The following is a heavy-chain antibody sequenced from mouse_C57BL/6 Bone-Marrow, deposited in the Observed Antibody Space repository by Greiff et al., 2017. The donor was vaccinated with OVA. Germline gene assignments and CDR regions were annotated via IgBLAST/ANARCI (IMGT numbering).Heavy chain of an antibody. CDR3: AYTGPRAWLAY. CDR1: GYSFTGYY. CDR2: INPSTGGT. V-gene: IGHV1-42*01. J-gene: IGHJ3*01. D-gene: IGHD3-1*01. Sequence: EVQLQQSGPELVKPGASVKISCKASGYSFTGYYMNWVKQSPEKSLEWIGEINPSTGGTTYNQKFKAKATLTVDKSSSTAYMQLKSLTSEDSAVYYCAYTGPRAWLAYWGQGTLVTVSA.